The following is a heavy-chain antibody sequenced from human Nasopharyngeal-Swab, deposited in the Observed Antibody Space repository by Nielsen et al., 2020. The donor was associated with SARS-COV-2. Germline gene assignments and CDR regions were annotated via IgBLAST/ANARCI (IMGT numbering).Heavy chain of an antibody. CDR1: GFSFSNYW. V-gene: IGHV3-7*01. CDR3: ARDRDYSFDY. J-gene: IGHJ4*02. D-gene: IGHD3/OR15-3a*01. CDR2: IKKDGSEK. Sequence: GGSLRLSCVASGFSFSNYWMSWVRQAPGKGLEWVANIKKDGSEKNYVDSVRGRLTISRDNAKNSLFLQMNSLRDEDTAVYYCARDRDYSFDYWGQGTLVTVSS.